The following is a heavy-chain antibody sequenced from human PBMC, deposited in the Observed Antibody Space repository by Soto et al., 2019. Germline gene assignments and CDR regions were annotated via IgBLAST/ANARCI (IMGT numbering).Heavy chain of an antibody. CDR1: GFTFSSYA. CDR2: FSGSGGST. D-gene: IGHD3-3*01. J-gene: IGHJ5*02. Sequence: PCRSLSLPCAASGFTFSSYAMSWVRQAPGKRLEWVSAFSGSGGSTYYADSVKGRFTISRDNSENTLYLQMNNLRSEDTSLYYSAKDGNPIPYYTGCYRLGWFDHWGQGSLVTVSS. V-gene: IGHV3-23*01. CDR3: AKDGNPIPYYTGCYRLGWFDH.